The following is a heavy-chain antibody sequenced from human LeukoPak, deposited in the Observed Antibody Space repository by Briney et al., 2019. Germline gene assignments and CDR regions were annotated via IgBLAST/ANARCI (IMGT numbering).Heavy chain of an antibody. D-gene: IGHD4-11*01. CDR2: IYTSGST. V-gene: IGHV4-61*02. CDR3: ASTLYSNYVYYYYMDV. CDR1: GGSISSGSYY. J-gene: IGHJ6*03. Sequence: SETLSLTCTVSGGSISSGSYYWSWIRQPAGKGLEWIGRIYTSGSTNYNPSLKSRVTISVDTSKNQFSLKLSSVTAADTAVYYCASTLYSNYVYYYYMDVWGKGTTVTVSS.